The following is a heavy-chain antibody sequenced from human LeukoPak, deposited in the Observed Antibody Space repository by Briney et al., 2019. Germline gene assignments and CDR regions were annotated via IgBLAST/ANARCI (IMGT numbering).Heavy chain of an antibody. J-gene: IGHJ4*02. CDR1: GGSISSYY. CDR3: ARLHETGLLFDY. V-gene: IGHV4-59*08. CDR2: IYYSGTT. Sequence: PSETLSLTCSVSGGSISSYYWSWIRQPPGKGLEWIGYIYYSGTTNYNPSLKSRVTISVDTSKNQFSLKLSSVTAADTAVYYCARLHETGLLFDYWGQGTLVTVSS. D-gene: IGHD3-9*01.